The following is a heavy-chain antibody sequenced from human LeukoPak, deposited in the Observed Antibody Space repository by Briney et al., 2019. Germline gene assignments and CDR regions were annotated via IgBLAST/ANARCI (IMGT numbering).Heavy chain of an antibody. CDR1: GGSISSYY. CDR2: IYTSGST. Sequence: SETLSLTCTVSGGSISSYYWSWIRQPPGKGLEWIGYIYTSGSTNYNPSLKSRVTISVDTSKNQFSLKLSSVTAADTAVYYCARSGGSYLHADYWGQGTLVTVSS. J-gene: IGHJ4*02. D-gene: IGHD1-26*01. CDR3: ARSGGSYLHADY. V-gene: IGHV4-4*09.